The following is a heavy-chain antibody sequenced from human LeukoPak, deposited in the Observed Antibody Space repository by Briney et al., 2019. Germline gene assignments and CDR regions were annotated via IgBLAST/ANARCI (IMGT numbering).Heavy chain of an antibody. D-gene: IGHD2-2*02. Sequence: GGSLRLSCAASGFTFSSYAMHWVRQAPGKGLEWVAVISYDGSNKYYADSVKGRFTISRDNSKNTLYLQMNSLRAEDTAVYYCAREGVPEPAAIGYYFDYWGQGTLATVSS. CDR2: ISYDGSNK. CDR3: AREGVPEPAAIGYYFDY. CDR1: GFTFSSYA. V-gene: IGHV3-30-3*01. J-gene: IGHJ4*02.